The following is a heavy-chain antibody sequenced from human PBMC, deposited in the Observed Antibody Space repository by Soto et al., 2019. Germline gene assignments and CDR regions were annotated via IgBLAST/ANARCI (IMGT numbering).Heavy chain of an antibody. J-gene: IGHJ4*02. D-gene: IGHD6-19*01. CDR2: ITSDTKTI. CDR3: ARSVEGHFDY. V-gene: IGHV3-48*02. Sequence: EVQLVESGGDLVQRGGSLRLSCVASGFTFSVYSMNWVRQAPGKGLEWFSYITSDTKTIKYADSVKGRFTISRDNAKNSVYLQMISLRDKGTAVYYCARSVEGHFDYWGQGTVVTVSS. CDR1: GFTFSVYS.